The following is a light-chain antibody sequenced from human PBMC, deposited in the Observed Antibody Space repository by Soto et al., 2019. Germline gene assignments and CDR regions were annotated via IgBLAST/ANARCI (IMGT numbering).Light chain of an antibody. Sequence: EIVLTQSPGTPSLSPGERAAVSCRASQSVSSSYLAWYQQKPGQAPRLLIYGASSRATGIPDRFSGSGSGTDFTLTISRLEPEDFAVYYCQQYGSSSLTFGGGTKVDIK. CDR1: QSVSSSY. CDR3: QQYGSSSLT. CDR2: GAS. V-gene: IGKV3-20*01. J-gene: IGKJ4*01.